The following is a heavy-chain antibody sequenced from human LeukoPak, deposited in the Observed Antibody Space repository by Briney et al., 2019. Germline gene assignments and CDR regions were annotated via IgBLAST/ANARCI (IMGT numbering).Heavy chain of an antibody. CDR1: GYTVSSYSAA. CDR2: TYYRSKWNN. Sequence: SQTLSLTCAISGYTVSSYSAAWNWIRQSPSRGLEWLGRTYYRSKWNNDYAVSVKSRITINPDTSKNQFSLQLNSVTPEDTAVYYCARDFCSGGSCYWRFDYWGQGTLVTVSS. J-gene: IGHJ4*02. D-gene: IGHD2-15*01. V-gene: IGHV6-1*01. CDR3: ARDFCSGGSCYWRFDY.